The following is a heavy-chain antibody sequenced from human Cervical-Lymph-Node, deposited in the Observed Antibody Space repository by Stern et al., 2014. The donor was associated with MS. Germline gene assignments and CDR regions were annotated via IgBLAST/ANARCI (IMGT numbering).Heavy chain of an antibody. CDR3: ATTLRGSRGY. Sequence: EVQLVESGGGLVQPGGSLRLSCAASGFTFSSYAMTWVRQAPGQGLEWISVIMMNGCSTYYADSVKGRFPISRDKSKNTLYLQMNSLRAEDTALYYCATTLRGSRGYWGQGTLVTVSS. J-gene: IGHJ4*02. CDR1: GFTFSSYA. CDR2: IMMNGCST. V-gene: IGHV3-23*04. D-gene: IGHD3-16*01.